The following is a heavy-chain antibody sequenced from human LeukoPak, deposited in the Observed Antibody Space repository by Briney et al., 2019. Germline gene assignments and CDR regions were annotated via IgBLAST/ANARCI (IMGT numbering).Heavy chain of an antibody. Sequence: ASVKVSCKASGYTFTSYDINWVRQATGQGLEWMGWMNPNSGNTGYAQKFQGRVTITRNTSISTAYMEPSSLRSEDTAVYYCARVVYYDFWSGYQYYFDYWGQGTLVTVSS. D-gene: IGHD3-3*01. CDR3: ARVVYYDFWSGYQYYFDY. CDR1: GYTFTSYD. J-gene: IGHJ4*02. V-gene: IGHV1-8*03. CDR2: MNPNSGNT.